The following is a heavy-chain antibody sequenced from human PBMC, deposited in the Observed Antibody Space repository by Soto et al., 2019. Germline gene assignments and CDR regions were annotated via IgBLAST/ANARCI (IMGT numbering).Heavy chain of an antibody. Sequence: PGESLKISCKGSGYSFTSHWISWVRQMPGKGLEWMGRIDPSDSYTNYSPSFQGHVTISADKSISTAYLQWSSLKASDTAMYYCATRSSPVYYYGMDVWGQGTTVTVSS. D-gene: IGHD4-4*01. J-gene: IGHJ6*02. V-gene: IGHV5-10-1*01. CDR2: IDPSDSYT. CDR1: GYSFTSHW. CDR3: ATRSSPVYYYGMDV.